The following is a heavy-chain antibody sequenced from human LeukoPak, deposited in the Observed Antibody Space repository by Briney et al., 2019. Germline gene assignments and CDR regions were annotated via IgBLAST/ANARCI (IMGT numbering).Heavy chain of an antibody. Sequence: GSLRLSCAASGFSFSGDYIHWVRQAPGKGLEWVSFISSGSTYISYADSVKGRFTISRDNAKNSLYLQMNSLRAEDTAVYYCARDNNVATIGGFDYWGQGILVSVSS. J-gene: IGHJ4*02. D-gene: IGHD5-12*01. V-gene: IGHV3-21*01. CDR3: ARDNNVATIGGFDY. CDR2: ISSGSTYI. CDR1: GFSFSGDY.